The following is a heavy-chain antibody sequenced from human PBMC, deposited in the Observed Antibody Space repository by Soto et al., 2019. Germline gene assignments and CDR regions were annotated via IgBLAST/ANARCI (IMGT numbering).Heavy chain of an antibody. Sequence: GGSLRLSCAASGFTFDDYTMHWVRQAPGKGLEWVSLISWDGGSTYYADSVKGRFTISRDNSKNSLYLQMNSLRTEDTALYYCAKNDPYSSSQNYYYYGMDVWGQGTTVTVSS. CDR1: GFTFDDYT. J-gene: IGHJ6*02. CDR3: AKNDPYSSSQNYYYYGMDV. D-gene: IGHD6-6*01. CDR2: ISWDGGST. V-gene: IGHV3-43*01.